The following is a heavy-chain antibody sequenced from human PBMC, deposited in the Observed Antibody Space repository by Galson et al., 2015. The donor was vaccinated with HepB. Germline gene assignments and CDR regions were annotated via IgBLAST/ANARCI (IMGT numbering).Heavy chain of an antibody. Sequence: SVKASCKASRYNFNVYYIHWVRQAPGQGLEWLGRIDPDSGGTDYAQKFQGRVTMTSDTSISTAYMELSRLRSDDTAFYYCAREYDYVWGSSPSGNYYYAMDVWGQGTTVIVSS. CDR1: RYNFNVYY. CDR3: AREYDYVWGSSPSGNYYYAMDV. V-gene: IGHV1-2*06. J-gene: IGHJ6*02. CDR2: IDPDSGGT. D-gene: IGHD3-16*01.